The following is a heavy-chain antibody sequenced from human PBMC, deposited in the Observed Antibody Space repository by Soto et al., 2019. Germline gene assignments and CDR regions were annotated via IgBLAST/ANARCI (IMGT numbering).Heavy chain of an antibody. CDR2: INVYNGNT. CDR3: ARARIREITVGDA. V-gene: IGHV1-18*01. J-gene: IGHJ5*02. Sequence: QVQLVQSGGEVKKPGASLKVSCKTSGYTFSTYSITWVRQAPGQGLEWMGWINVYNGNTNSTQKLQGRVTMTTDTSTSITYMEVRSLRSDDTAVYYCARARIREITVGDAWGQGTLVTVSS. CDR1: GYTFSTYS. D-gene: IGHD1-26*01.